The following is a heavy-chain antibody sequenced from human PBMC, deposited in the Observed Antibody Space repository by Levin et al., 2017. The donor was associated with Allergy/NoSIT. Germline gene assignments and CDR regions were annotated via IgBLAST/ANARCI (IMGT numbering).Heavy chain of an antibody. CDR2: ISSSGSTI. Sequence: GGSLRLSCAASGFTFSSYEMNWVRQAPGKGLEWVSYISSSGSTIYYADSVKGRFTISRDNAKNSLYLQMNSLRAEDTAVYYCARDQGTGLYSYGYEAYGMDVWGQGTTVTVSS. CDR3: ARDQGTGLYSYGYEAYGMDV. D-gene: IGHD5-18*01. CDR1: GFTFSSYE. V-gene: IGHV3-48*03. J-gene: IGHJ6*02.